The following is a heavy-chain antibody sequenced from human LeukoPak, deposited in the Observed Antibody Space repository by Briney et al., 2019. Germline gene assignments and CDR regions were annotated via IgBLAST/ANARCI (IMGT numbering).Heavy chain of an antibody. Sequence: GGSLRLSCAASGFTFSSYSMNWVRQAPGKGLEWVSSISSSSSYIYYADSVKGRFTISRDNAKNSLYLQMNSLRAEDTAVYYCAREASSGYVLDYWGQGTLVTVSS. J-gene: IGHJ4*02. CDR1: GFTFSSYS. CDR3: AREASSGYVLDY. D-gene: IGHD5-12*01. V-gene: IGHV3-21*01. CDR2: ISSSSSYI.